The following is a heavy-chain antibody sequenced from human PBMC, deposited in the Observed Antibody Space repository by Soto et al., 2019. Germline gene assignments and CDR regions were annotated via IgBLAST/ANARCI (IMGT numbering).Heavy chain of an antibody. CDR1: GGTFSNYT. D-gene: IGHD3-3*01. Sequence: QVQLVQSGAEVKKPGSSVRVSCKASGGTFSNYTLSWVRQAPGQGLEWMGRIIPIIGIVNYAQKFQGRVTITADKSTSTSYRELSSLRSENTAIYYCGGDTFGVVMDYYYYMDVWGKGTTVTVAS. V-gene: IGHV1-69*08. CDR2: IIPIIGIV. CDR3: GGDTFGVVMDYYYYMDV. J-gene: IGHJ6*03.